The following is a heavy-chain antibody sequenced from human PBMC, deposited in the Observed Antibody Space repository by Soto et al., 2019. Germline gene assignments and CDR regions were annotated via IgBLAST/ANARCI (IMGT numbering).Heavy chain of an antibody. J-gene: IGHJ6*02. CDR1: GFTFSSYG. Sequence: GGSLRLSXAASGFTFSSYGMHWVRQAPGKGLEWVAVIWYDGSNKYYADSVKGRFTISRDNSKNTLYLQMNSLRAEDTAVYYWARDNLATWYSSSPLDYYYYGMDVWGQGTTVTVSS. D-gene: IGHD6-6*01. V-gene: IGHV3-33*01. CDR2: IWYDGSNK. CDR3: ARDNLATWYSSSPLDYYYYGMDV.